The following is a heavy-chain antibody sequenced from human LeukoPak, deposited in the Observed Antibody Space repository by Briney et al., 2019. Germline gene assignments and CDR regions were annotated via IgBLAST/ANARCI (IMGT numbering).Heavy chain of an antibody. D-gene: IGHD2-8*02. V-gene: IGHV3-74*03. CDR1: GLTFSIYW. CDR2: VDNGGSGR. Sequence: PGGSLRLSCAASGLTFSIYWMHWVRNAPGKGLVWVSYVDNGGSGREYADSVKGRFTISRDNVKSMVYLQMNSLRAEDTAVYYCARGGYGTGIDYWGQGTLVTVSS. CDR3: ARGGYGTGIDY. J-gene: IGHJ4*02.